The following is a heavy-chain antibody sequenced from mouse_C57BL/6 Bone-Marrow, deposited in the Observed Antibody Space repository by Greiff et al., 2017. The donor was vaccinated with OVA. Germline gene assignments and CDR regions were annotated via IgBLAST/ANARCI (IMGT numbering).Heavy chain of an antibody. V-gene: IGHV1-64*01. CDR3: SGYYYGTPFAY. Sequence: VQLQQPGAELVKPGASVKLSCKASGYTFTSYWMHWVKQRPGQGLEWIGMIHPNSGSTNYNEKFKSKATLTVDKSSSTAYMQLSSLTSEDSAVYYCSGYYYGTPFAYWGQGTLVTVSA. J-gene: IGHJ3*01. CDR2: IHPNSGST. D-gene: IGHD1-1*01. CDR1: GYTFTSYW.